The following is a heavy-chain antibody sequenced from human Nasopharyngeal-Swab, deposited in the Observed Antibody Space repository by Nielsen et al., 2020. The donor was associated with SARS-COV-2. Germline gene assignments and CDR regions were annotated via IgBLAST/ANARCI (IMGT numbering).Heavy chain of an antibody. CDR3: AGGPYSGYDYGGYSSSWYVGYFDY. V-gene: IGHV3-74*01. Sequence: GESLKISCAASGFTFSSYWMHWVRQAPGKGLVWVSRINSDGSSTSYADSVKGRFTISRDNAKNTLYLQMNSLRAEDTAVYYCAGGPYSGYDYGGYSSSWYVGYFDYWGQGTLVTVSS. CDR2: INSDGSST. D-gene: IGHD6-13*01. J-gene: IGHJ4*02. CDR1: GFTFSSYW.